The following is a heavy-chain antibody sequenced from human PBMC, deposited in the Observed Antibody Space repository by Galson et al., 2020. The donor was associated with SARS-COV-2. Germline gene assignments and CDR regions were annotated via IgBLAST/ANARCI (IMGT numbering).Heavy chain of an antibody. J-gene: IGHJ6*02. CDR2: MNPNSGNT. Sequence: ASVKVSCKASGYTFTSYDINWVRQATGQGLEWMGWMNPNSGNTGYAQKFQGRVTMTRNTSISTAYMELSSLRSEDTAVYYCARELHLSSSWYYYYYGMDVWGQGTTVTVSS. D-gene: IGHD6-13*01. V-gene: IGHV1-8*01. CDR1: GYTFTSYD. CDR3: ARELHLSSSWYYYYYGMDV.